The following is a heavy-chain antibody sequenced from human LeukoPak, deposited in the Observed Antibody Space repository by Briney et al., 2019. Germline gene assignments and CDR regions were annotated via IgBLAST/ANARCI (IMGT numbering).Heavy chain of an antibody. D-gene: IGHD2-15*01. CDR3: ARSFSGGMGYYYGMDV. CDR2: INAGNGNT. CDR1: GYTFTSYA. Sequence: ASVKVSCKASGYTFTSYAMHWVRQAPGQRLEWMGWINAGNGNTKYSQKFQGRVTITRDTSASTAYMELSSLRSEDTAVYYCARSFSGGMGYYYGMDVWGQGTTVTVSS. J-gene: IGHJ6*02. V-gene: IGHV1-3*01.